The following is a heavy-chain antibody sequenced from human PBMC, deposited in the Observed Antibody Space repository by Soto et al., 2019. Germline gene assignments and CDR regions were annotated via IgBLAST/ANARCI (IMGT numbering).Heavy chain of an antibody. CDR3: IRVYHTGGSCYAIDY. D-gene: IGHD2-15*01. CDR2: INPSGGSS. Sequence: QVQLVQSGAEVKKPGASVKVSCKASGYTFTSYYMHWVRQAPGQGLEWMGIINPSGGSSNYAQKFQGRVTITRDTSTSTVYMELSSPRSEDTARHSRIRVYHTGGSCYAIDYWGQGTLVTVSS. J-gene: IGHJ4*02. CDR1: GYTFTSYY. V-gene: IGHV1-46*01.